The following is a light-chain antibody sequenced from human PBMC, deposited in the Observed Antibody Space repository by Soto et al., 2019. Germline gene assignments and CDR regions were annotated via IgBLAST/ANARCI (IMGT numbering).Light chain of an antibody. CDR2: KAS. Sequence: DIQMTQSPSTLSASVGDRVTITCRASQSVSSWLAWYQQKPGEVPKLLIYKASSLESGLPSRFSGSGSGTEFTLTISSLQPDDFVIYYCQQYSRNPLTFGGGTKVEI. CDR1: QSVSSW. J-gene: IGKJ4*01. V-gene: IGKV1-5*03. CDR3: QQYSRNPLT.